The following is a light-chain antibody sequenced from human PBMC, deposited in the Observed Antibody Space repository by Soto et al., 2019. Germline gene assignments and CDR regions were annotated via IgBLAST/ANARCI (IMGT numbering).Light chain of an antibody. Sequence: EIVLTQSPGTLSLSPGERATLSCRASQTVNRAYMAWYQQKPGQAPSLLIYAASTRAVGIPDRFSASGSGTDFTLTISRLEPEDFAVYYCQQYSESPRTFGQGTKVEVK. V-gene: IGKV3-20*01. CDR3: QQYSESPRT. CDR1: QTVNRAY. CDR2: AAS. J-gene: IGKJ1*01.